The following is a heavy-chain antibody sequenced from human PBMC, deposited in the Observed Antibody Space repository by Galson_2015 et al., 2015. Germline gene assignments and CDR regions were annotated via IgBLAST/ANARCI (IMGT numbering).Heavy chain of an antibody. V-gene: IGHV1-69*13. CDR2: IIPIFGTA. Sequence: SVKVSCKASGGTFSSYAISWVRQAPGQGLEWMGGIIPIFGTANYAQKFQGRVTITADESTSTAYMELSSLRSEDTTVYYCARAKDIVVVVAATPKGYGMDVWGQGTTVTVSS. CDR3: ARAKDIVVVVAATPKGYGMDV. CDR1: GGTFSSYA. D-gene: IGHD2-15*01. J-gene: IGHJ6*02.